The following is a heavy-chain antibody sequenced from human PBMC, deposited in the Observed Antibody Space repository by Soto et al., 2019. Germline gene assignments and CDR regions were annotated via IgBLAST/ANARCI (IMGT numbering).Heavy chain of an antibody. CDR2: IYYSGST. J-gene: IGHJ6*02. Sequence: WETLSLTCTVSGGSISSYYWSWIRQPPGKGLEWIGYIYYSGSTNYNPSLKSRVTISVDTSKNQFSLKLSAVTAADTAVYYCAGVIRCVDHTRGGYYYGRDVWGQGTTGTVS. CDR3: AGVIRCVDHTRGGYYYGRDV. D-gene: IGHD3-3*01. CDR1: GGSISSYY. V-gene: IGHV4-59*01.